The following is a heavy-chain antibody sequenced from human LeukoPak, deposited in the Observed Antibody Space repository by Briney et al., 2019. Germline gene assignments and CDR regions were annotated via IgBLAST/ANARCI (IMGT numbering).Heavy chain of an antibody. J-gene: IGHJ4*02. CDR3: ARLDSGYYLLGDY. CDR1: GYRLTSYW. V-gene: IGHV5-51*01. D-gene: IGHD3-22*01. Sequence: GESLQISCKGSGYRLTSYWIGWVRRVTGKGLEGMGIIYPGASDTRYSPSFQGQVTISAAKAISTAYLQWSSLKASDTAIYYCARLDSGYYLLGDYWGQGALVTVSS. CDR2: IYPGASDT.